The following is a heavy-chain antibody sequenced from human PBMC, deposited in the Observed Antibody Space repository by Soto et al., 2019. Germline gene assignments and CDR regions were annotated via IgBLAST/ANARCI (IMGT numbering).Heavy chain of an antibody. CDR3: SRGILV. CDR1: GGSMNSGGYC. Sequence: QVQLQESGPRLVKPSQTLSLTCTVSGGSMNSGGYCWNWIRQHPGEGLEWIGCISYGGTTSYNPSLKSRLTISVDTSKNQFSLMLNSVTAADTAVYYCSRGILVWGQGTLITVSS. CDR2: ISYGGTT. D-gene: IGHD2-15*01. V-gene: IGHV4-31*03. J-gene: IGHJ4*02.